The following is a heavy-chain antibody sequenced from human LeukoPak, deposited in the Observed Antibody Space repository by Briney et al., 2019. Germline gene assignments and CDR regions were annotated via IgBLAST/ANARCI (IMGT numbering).Heavy chain of an antibody. V-gene: IGHV3-23*01. J-gene: IGHJ4*02. CDR1: GTTLSNYG. CDR3: AKRGVVIRVILVGFHKEAYYFDS. Sequence: GGSLRLSCAVSGTTLSNYGMSWVRQAPGKGLEWVAGISDSGGRTNYADSVKGRFTISRDNPKNTLYLQMNSLRAEDTAVYFCAKRGVVIRVILVGFHKEAYYFDSWGQGALVTVSS. CDR2: ISDSGGRT. D-gene: IGHD3-22*01.